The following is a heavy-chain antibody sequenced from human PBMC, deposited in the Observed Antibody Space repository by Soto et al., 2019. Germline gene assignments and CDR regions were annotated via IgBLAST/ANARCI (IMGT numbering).Heavy chain of an antibody. J-gene: IGHJ1*01. CDR3: ASPYCSGGSCNLTEYFPH. CDR2: IAYDASKK. V-gene: IGHV3-30*03. D-gene: IGHD2-15*01. CDR1: GFSFSYYA. Sequence: QVQLAESGGGVVQPGRSLRLSCAASGFSFSYYAMHWVRQAPGKGLEWVAVIAYDASKKYYADSVKGRFTISRDNSKKQLYLQMNSLRDEDTAVYYCASPYCSGGSCNLTEYFPHWGQGTLVTVSS.